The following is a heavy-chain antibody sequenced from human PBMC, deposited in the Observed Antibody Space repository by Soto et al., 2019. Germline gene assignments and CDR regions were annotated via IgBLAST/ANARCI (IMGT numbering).Heavy chain of an antibody. CDR1: GFPRSDYW. Sequence: EVQLVESGGGLVQPGGSLRLSCTASGFPRSDYWMHWVRQAPGKVLVWVSRINSDGRSSTYADPVKGRFTISRDNAQNTVYLKRTGLGADDTGLYTVGRRDMPTAGYYYFMDVWGKGTTFPVAS. CDR2: INSDGRSS. D-gene: IGHD2-15*01. V-gene: IGHV3-74*01. CDR3: GRRDMPTAGYYYFMDV. J-gene: IGHJ6*03.